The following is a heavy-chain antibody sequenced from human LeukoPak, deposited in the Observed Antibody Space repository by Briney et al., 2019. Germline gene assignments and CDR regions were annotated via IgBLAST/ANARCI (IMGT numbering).Heavy chain of an antibody. D-gene: IGHD6-13*01. Sequence: LAGGSLRLSCAASGFTFSNYAMSWVRQAPGKGLEWVSAISGSGSSTYYADSVKGRFTISRDNSKNTLYLQMNSLRAEDTAVYYCAKRTGSNWYGPFDYWGLGTLVTVSS. CDR3: AKRTGSNWYGPFDY. J-gene: IGHJ4*02. CDR2: ISGSGSST. V-gene: IGHV3-23*01. CDR1: GFTFSNYA.